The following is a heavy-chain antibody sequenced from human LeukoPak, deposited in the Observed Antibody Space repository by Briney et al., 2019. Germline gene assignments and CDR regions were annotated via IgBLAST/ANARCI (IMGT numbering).Heavy chain of an antibody. D-gene: IGHD2-2*02. CDR3: ARLNTHSDAFDI. CDR2: IYYSGST. J-gene: IGHJ3*02. V-gene: IGHV4-31*03. Sequence: QVQLQESGPGLVKPSQTLSLTCTVSGGSISSGGYYWSWIRQHPGKGLEWIGYIYYSGSTYYNPSLKSRVTISGDTSQNQFSLRLSSVTAADTAVYYCARLNTHSDAFDIWGQGTMVTVSS. CDR1: GGSISSGGYY.